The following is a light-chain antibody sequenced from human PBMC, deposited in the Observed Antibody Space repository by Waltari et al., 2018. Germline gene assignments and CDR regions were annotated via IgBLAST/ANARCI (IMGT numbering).Light chain of an antibody. Sequence: QSALTQPASVSGSPGQSITISCTRSSSDLGGYSFVSWYQQHPGKAPKLMIYDVSHRPSGVSTRFSGSTSGNTASLTISGLQPEDEADYYCSSYTSIIPPFLFGTGTKVTVL. J-gene: IGLJ1*01. V-gene: IGLV2-14*01. CDR2: DVS. CDR1: SSDLGGYSF. CDR3: SSYTSIIPPFL.